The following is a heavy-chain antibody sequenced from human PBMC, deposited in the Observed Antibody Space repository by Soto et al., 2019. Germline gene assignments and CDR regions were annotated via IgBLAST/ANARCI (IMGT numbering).Heavy chain of an antibody. CDR1: SDSISSYY. J-gene: IGHJ4*02. Sequence: PSETLSLTCTVSSDSISSYYWIWIRQCPGKGLEWIGYIDYSGNTNYNTSLKSRVTISVDTSKNQFSLRLSSVTAADTAVYYCARALLSGWNAYYFDYWGQGTLVTVSS. V-gene: IGHV4-59*01. CDR2: IDYSGNT. D-gene: IGHD6-19*01. CDR3: ARALLSGWNAYYFDY.